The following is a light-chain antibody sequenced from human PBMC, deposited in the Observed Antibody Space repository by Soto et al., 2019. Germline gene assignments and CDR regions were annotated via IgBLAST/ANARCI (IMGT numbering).Light chain of an antibody. CDR1: QSVSSY. J-gene: IGKJ1*01. V-gene: IGKV3-15*01. Sequence: EIVLTQAPATLSVSAGERATLSSRASQSVSSYLAWYQQKPGQAPRLLIYGASTRATGIPDRFSGSGSGTEFTLTISSLQSEDFAVYYCQQYASSPRTFAEGTKVDI. CDR3: QQYASSPRT. CDR2: GAS.